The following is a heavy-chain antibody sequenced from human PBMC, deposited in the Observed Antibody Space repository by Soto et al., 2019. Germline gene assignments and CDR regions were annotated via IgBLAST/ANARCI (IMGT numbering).Heavy chain of an antibody. J-gene: IGHJ4*02. CDR1: GLTFTSYA. D-gene: IGHD5-12*01. CDR2: TSGSGDTT. CDR3: AKMVHGGYVSYFDS. V-gene: IGHV3-23*01. Sequence: GSLRLSCEASGLTFTSYAMSWVRQAPGKGLEWVSATSGSGDTTYYADSVKGRFTISRDNSEKRLYLQMNSLRAEDTAVYYCAKMVHGGYVSYFDSWGQGTLVTVSS.